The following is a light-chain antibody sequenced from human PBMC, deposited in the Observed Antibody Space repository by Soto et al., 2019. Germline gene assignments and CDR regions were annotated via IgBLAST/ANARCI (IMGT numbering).Light chain of an antibody. CDR2: GAS. V-gene: IGKV3-20*01. Sequence: PGERATLSCRASQSVSSTYLAWYQQKPGQAPRLLIYGASSRAADIPDRFSGSGSGTDFTLTISRLEPEDFAVYYCQQYGSSSWTFGQGTKVEIK. J-gene: IGKJ1*01. CDR1: QSVSSTY. CDR3: QQYGSSSWT.